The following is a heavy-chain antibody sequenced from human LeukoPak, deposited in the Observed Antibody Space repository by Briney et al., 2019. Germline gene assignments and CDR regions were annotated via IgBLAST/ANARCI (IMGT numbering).Heavy chain of an antibody. CDR3: TAGGDGTYSSDY. CDR2: SKSEAGGGTT. CDR1: GFKFRDVW. V-gene: IGHV3-15*01. Sequence: GGSLRLSCSASGFKFRDVWMSWVRQAPGKGLEWVGRSKSEAGGGTTDIAAPGQGRFTISRDDSKDTLSLQMNSLEIEDTAVYYCTAGGDGTYSSDYWGQGTLVTVSS. D-gene: IGHD1-26*01. J-gene: IGHJ4*02.